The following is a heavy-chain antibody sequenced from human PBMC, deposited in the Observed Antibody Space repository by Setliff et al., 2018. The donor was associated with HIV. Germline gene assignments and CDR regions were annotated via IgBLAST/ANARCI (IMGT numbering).Heavy chain of an antibody. CDR3: ARRGLRDRVDAFDL. CDR2: ISDSGSRT. J-gene: IGHJ3*01. Sequence: PGGSLRLSCAASAFTFSSHAMTWVRQVPGKGLEWVSSISDSGSRTIYADSVRGRFLISRDNSMNTVYLQMNSLTGDDTAVYYCARRGLRDRVDAFDLWGHGTMVTVSS. CDR1: AFTFSSHA. V-gene: IGHV3-23*01.